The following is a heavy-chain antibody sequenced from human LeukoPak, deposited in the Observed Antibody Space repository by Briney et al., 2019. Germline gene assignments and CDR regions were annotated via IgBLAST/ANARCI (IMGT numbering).Heavy chain of an antibody. CDR2: IYHSGST. Sequence: PSETLSLTCAVSGGSISSSNWWSWVRQPPGKGLEWIGEIYHSGSTNYNPSLKSRVTISVDKSKNQFSLKLSSVTAADTAVYYCARTIVVVPAATTYFGYWGQGTLVTVSS. J-gene: IGHJ4*02. CDR3: ARTIVVVPAATTYFGY. V-gene: IGHV4-4*02. D-gene: IGHD2-2*01. CDR1: GGSISSSNW.